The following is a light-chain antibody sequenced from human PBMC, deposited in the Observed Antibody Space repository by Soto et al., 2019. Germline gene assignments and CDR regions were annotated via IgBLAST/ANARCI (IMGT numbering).Light chain of an antibody. CDR1: QAISNY. V-gene: IGKV1-27*01. J-gene: IGKJ1*01. CDR2: GAS. CDR3: QMYNSATWT. Sequence: DIQMTQSPSALSASVGDRVTITCRASQAISNYLAWYQQRPGKVPRLLIYGASTLQSGVPSRFSGSGSGTDFTLTISGLQPEDVATYYCQMYNSATWTFGQGTKVDVK.